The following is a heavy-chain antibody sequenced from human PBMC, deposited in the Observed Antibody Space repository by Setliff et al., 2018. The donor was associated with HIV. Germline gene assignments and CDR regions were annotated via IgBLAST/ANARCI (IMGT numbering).Heavy chain of an antibody. J-gene: IGHJ3*02. CDR3: ATSGFYDILTGPTPGVFDI. CDR2: VDPEDVET. CDR1: GYTLSELS. Sequence: ASVKVSCKVSGYTLSELSMHWVRQAPGKGLEWMGGVDPEDVETIYAEKFQGRVTMTEDTSTDTAYRALSSLRSEDTAMYYCATSGFYDILTGPTPGVFDIWGQGTMVTVSS. D-gene: IGHD3-9*01. V-gene: IGHV1-24*01.